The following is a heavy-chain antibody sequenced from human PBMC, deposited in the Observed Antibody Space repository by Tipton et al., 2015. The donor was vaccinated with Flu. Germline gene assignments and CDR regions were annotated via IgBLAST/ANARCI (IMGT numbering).Heavy chain of an antibody. CDR1: GFTFSSYG. CDR2: IWYDGSNK. Sequence: SLRLSCAASGFTFSSYGMHWVRQAPGKGLEWVAVIWYDGSNKYYADSVKGRFTISRDNSKNTLYLQMNSLRAEDTAVYYCAKEARFCSGVSCFFSIDPPSPHAFDIWGQGTMVAASS. V-gene: IGHV3-33*06. CDR3: AKEARFCSGVSCFFSIDPPSPHAFDI. J-gene: IGHJ3*02. D-gene: IGHD2-15*01.